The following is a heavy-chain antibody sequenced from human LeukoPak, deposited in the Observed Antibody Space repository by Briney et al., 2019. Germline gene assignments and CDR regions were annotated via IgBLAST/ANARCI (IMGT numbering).Heavy chain of an antibody. J-gene: IGHJ4*02. CDR1: GDSVSSNRVT. CDR2: TYYRSKWSN. CDR3: ARVRSGIFEY. Sequence: SQTLSLTCAISGDSVSSNRVTWNWIRQSPSRGLEWLGRTYYRSKWSNDYAESVKSRIIINPDTSKNQFSLQLNSVTPEDTAVYYCARVRSGIFEYWGQGILATVSP. V-gene: IGHV6-1*01. D-gene: IGHD3-10*01.